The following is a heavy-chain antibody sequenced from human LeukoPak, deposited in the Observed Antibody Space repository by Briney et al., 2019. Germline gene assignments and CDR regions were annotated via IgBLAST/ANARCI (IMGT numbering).Heavy chain of an antibody. D-gene: IGHD4-11*01. V-gene: IGHV4-59*01. J-gene: IGHJ4*02. CDR3: ARSSTVTTDNYYFDY. CDR2: IYYSGST. CDR1: GGSISSYY. Sequence: PSETLSLTCTVSGGSISSYYWSWIRQPPGKGLEWIGYIYYSGSTNYNPSLKSRVTISVDTSKNQFSLRLSSVTAADTAVYYCARSSTVTTDNYYFDYWGQGTLVTVSS.